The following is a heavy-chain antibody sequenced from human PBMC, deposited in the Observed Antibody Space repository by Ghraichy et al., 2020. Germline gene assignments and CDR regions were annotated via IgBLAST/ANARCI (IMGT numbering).Heavy chain of an antibody. V-gene: IGHV4-38-2*02. CDR2: IYHSGST. CDR1: GYSISNGYF. D-gene: IGHD1-26*01. Sequence: ETLSLTCTVSGYSISNGYFWGWIRQPPGKGLEWIGSIYHSGSTYYNASLKSRVTISVGTSKNQFSLELNSVTAADTAVYYCARSVGATTYYFDSWGQGTLVTVSS. J-gene: IGHJ4*02. CDR3: ARSVGATTYYFDS.